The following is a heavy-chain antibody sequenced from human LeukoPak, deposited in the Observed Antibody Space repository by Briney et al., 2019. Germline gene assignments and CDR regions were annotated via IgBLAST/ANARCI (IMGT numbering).Heavy chain of an antibody. CDR3: ARRTYSNYFFDY. Sequence: GGSLILSCAASGFTFSDYYMSWIRQAPGKGLEWVSDISGSGDSKFYTDSVRGRFTISRDNAKNSLYLQMNSLRAEGTAVYYCARRTYSNYFFDYWGQGTLVTVSS. J-gene: IGHJ4*02. CDR1: GFTFSDYY. D-gene: IGHD4-11*01. CDR2: ISGSGDSK. V-gene: IGHV3-11*01.